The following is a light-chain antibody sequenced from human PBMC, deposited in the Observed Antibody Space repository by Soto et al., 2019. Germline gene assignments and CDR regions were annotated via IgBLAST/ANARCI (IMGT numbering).Light chain of an antibody. J-gene: IGKJ3*01. CDR1: QTVGTN. CDR3: QQYNKWPQFT. V-gene: IGKV3-15*01. CDR2: GAS. Sequence: EVVLTQSPATLSVSPGERATLSCRASQTVGTNLAWYQPRPCQAPRLLVYGASTRATAIPARFSGSGSGSEFTLTISSLQSDDFADYYCQQYNKWPQFTFGPGTRVDNK.